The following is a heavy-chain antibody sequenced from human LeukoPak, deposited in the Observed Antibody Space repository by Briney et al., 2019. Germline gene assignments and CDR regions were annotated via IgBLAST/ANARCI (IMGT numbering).Heavy chain of an antibody. CDR3: ARGRRNVLRFLGASLNWFDP. D-gene: IGHD3-3*01. J-gene: IGHJ5*02. Sequence: PSETLSLTCAVYGGSFSGYYWSWIRQPPGKGLEWIGEINHSGSTNYNPSLKSRVTISVDTSKNQFSLKLSSVTAADTAVYYCARGRRNVLRFLGASLNWFDPWGQGTPVTVSS. CDR1: GGSFSGYY. CDR2: INHSGST. V-gene: IGHV4-34*01.